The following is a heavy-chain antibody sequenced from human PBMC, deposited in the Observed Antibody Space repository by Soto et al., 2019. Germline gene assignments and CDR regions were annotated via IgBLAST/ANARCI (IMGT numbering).Heavy chain of an antibody. J-gene: IGHJ5*02. CDR2: IYFTGNT. CDR1: GGSITSSSHF. D-gene: IGHD6-25*01. Sequence: SETLSLTCSASGGSITSSSHFWGWVRQPPGKGLEWIGTIYFTGNTYYTPSLKSRLTMSIDTSKNEFPLRLNSVTAADTAVYYCAGQTFTIAAASYGRSNWFDPWGPGTLGTVSS. V-gene: IGHV4-39*01. CDR3: AGQTFTIAAASYGRSNWFDP.